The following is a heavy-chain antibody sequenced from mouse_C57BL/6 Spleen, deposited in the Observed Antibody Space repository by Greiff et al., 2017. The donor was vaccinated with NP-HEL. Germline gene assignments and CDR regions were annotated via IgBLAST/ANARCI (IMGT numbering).Heavy chain of an antibody. Sequence: QVQLQQSGTELVNPGAAGGLSWAASGYTFTSYCMPLVKQMHGPRLYPISPINPSNGGTNYNEKFKSKATLTVDKSSSTAYMQLSSLTSEDSAVYYCARSGDGPSYYYAMDYWGQGTSVTVSS. V-gene: IGHV1-53*01. CDR1: GYTFTSYC. J-gene: IGHJ4*01. CDR3: ARSGDGPSYYYAMDY. CDR2: INPSNGGT. D-gene: IGHD2-3*01.